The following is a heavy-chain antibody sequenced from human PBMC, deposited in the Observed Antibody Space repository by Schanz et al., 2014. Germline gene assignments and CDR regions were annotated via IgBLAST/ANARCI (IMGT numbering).Heavy chain of an antibody. J-gene: IGHJ3*02. V-gene: IGHV3-23*04. CDR1: GFSFSSYA. CDR3: AKGRFGELSAFDI. D-gene: IGHD3-10*01. CDR2: MNESHSTI. Sequence: EVQLVESGGGLVQPGGSLRLSCAASGFSFSSYAMGWVRQARGKGLEWVSAMNESHSTIYYADSVRGRFTISRDNAENTLFLQMNSLRAEDTAVYYCAKGRFGELSAFDIWGQGTMVTASS.